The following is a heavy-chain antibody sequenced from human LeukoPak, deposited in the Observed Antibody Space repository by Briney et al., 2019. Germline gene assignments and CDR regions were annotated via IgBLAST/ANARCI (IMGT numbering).Heavy chain of an antibody. CDR3: ARQGGLAAAGGALDY. Sequence: KRGGSLKISCKGSGYSFTSYWISWVRQMPGKGLEWMGRIDPSDSYINYSPSFQGHVTISADESISTAYLQRSSLKASDTAMYYCARQGGLAAAGGALDYWGQGTLVTVSS. CDR2: IDPSDSYI. V-gene: IGHV5-10-1*01. J-gene: IGHJ4*02. D-gene: IGHD6-13*01. CDR1: GYSFTSYW.